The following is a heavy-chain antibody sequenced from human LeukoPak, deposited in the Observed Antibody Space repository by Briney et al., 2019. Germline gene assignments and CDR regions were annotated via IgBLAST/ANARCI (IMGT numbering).Heavy chain of an antibody. Sequence: PGGSLRLSCTASGFTFGDYAMSWVRQAPGKGLEWVGFVRSKAYGGTTEYAASVKGRFTISRDDSKSIAYLQMNSLKTEDTAVYYCTSGGGGSGWYRTDFDYWGQGTPVTVSS. CDR2: VRSKAYGGTT. D-gene: IGHD6-19*01. V-gene: IGHV3-49*04. CDR1: GFTFGDYA. CDR3: TSGGGGSGWYRTDFDY. J-gene: IGHJ4*02.